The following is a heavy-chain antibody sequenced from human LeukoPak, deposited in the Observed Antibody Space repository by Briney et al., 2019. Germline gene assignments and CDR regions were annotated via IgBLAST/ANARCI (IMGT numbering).Heavy chain of an antibody. CDR2: ISYDGSNK. J-gene: IGHJ4*02. CDR1: GFTFSNYD. Sequence: PGRSLRLSCAASGFTFSNYDMHWVRQAPGKRLDWVALISYDGSNKYYADSVQGRFTISRDNSKNTLYLQMNSLRAEDTAVYYCAKTVNYYDSRRLDYWGQGTLVTVSS. CDR3: AKTVNYYDSRRLDY. D-gene: IGHD3-22*01. V-gene: IGHV3-30*18.